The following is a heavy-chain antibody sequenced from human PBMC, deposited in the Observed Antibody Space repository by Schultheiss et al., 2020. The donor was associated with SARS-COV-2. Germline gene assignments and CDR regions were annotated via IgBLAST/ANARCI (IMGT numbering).Heavy chain of an antibody. V-gene: IGHV4-30-4*01. CDR1: GGSISSGDYY. Sequence: SETLSLTCTVSGGSISSGDYYWSWIRQPPGKGLEWIGYIYYSGSTNYNPSLKSRVTISVDTSKNQFSLKLSSVTAADTAVYYCARATYGRDGYIKGFDYWGQGTLVTVSS. J-gene: IGHJ4*02. CDR2: IYYSGST. CDR3: ARATYGRDGYIKGFDY. D-gene: IGHD5-24*01.